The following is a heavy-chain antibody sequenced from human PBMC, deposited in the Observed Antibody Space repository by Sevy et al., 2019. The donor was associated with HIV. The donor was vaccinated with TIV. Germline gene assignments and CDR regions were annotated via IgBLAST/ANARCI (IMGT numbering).Heavy chain of an antibody. CDR1: AFSFSSYA. D-gene: IGHD2-15*01. CDR3: ARSRGVVRAHFDY. J-gene: IGHJ4*02. Sequence: GGSLRLSCAASAFSFSSYAMNWVRQAPGKGLEWVAAISGSGGSTYYADSVTGRFTISRDNSKNTLYLQMNRLRAEDTAVYYCARSRGVVRAHFDYWGQGTLVTVSS. V-gene: IGHV3-23*01. CDR2: ISGSGGST.